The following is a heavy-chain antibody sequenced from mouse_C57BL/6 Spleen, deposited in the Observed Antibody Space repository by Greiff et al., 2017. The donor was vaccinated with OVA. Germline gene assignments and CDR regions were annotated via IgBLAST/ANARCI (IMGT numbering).Heavy chain of an antibody. Sequence: LVRPGSSVKLSCKASGYTFTSYWMHWVKQRPIQGIEWIGNIDPSDSETHYTQKFKDKATLTVDKSSSTAYMQLSSLTSEDSAVDYYAREEDGQAVFDYWGQGTTLTVSA. CDR2: IDPSDSET. CDR1: GYTFTSYW. V-gene: IGHV1-52*01. J-gene: IGHJ2*01. D-gene: IGHD2-3*01. CDR3: AREEDGQAVFDY.